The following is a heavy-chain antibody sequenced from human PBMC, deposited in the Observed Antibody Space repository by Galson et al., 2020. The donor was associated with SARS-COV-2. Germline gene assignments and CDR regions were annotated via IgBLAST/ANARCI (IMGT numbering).Heavy chain of an antibody. V-gene: IGHV1-18*01. CDR2: ISAYNGNT. Sequence: ASVKVSFKAPGYTFTSYGISWVRQAPGQGLEWRGWISAYNGNTNYAQKLQGRVTMTTDTSTSTAYMELRSLRSDDTAVYYCARAVREIAAADDWYFDLWGRGTLVTVSS. J-gene: IGHJ2*01. D-gene: IGHD6-13*01. CDR3: ARAVREIAAADDWYFDL. CDR1: GYTFTSYG.